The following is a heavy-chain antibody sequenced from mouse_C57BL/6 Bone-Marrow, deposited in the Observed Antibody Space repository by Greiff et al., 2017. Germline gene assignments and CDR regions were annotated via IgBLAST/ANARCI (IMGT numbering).Heavy chain of an antibody. CDR2: IYPRSGNT. CDR1: GYTFTSYG. CDR3: ARLGALAY. J-gene: IGHJ3*01. Sequence: VQLQQSGAELARPGASVKLSCKASGYTFTSYGISWVKQRPGQGLEWIGEIYPRSGNTYYNEKFKGKATLTADKSSSTAYMELRSLTSEDSAVYFCARLGALAYWGQGTLVTVSA. V-gene: IGHV1-81*01.